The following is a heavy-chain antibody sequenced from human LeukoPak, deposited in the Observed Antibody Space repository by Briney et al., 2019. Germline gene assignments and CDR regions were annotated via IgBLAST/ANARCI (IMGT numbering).Heavy chain of an antibody. CDR1: GYTFTSYD. V-gene: IGHV1-46*01. CDR3: AREGVAGTGLDY. J-gene: IGHJ4*02. D-gene: IGHD6-13*01. CDR2: INPSGGT. Sequence: ASVKVSCKASGYTFTSYDINWVRQATGQGLEWMGIINPSGGTSYAQKLQGRITMTRDTSTSTLCMELSSLRSEDTAVYYCAREGVAGTGLDYWGQGTLVTVSS.